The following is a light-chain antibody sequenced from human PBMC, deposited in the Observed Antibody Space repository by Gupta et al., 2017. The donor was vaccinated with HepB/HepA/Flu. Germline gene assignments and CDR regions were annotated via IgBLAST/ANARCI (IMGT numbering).Light chain of an antibody. CDR3: QQYHNWPLYT. V-gene: IGKV3-15*01. Sequence: ETVMTQSPATLSVFPGERATLSCRASQSVSSNLAWYQQKPGQAPRLLIYGASTRATAIPARFSGSGSGTEFTLTISGLQSEDFAVYYCQQYHNWPLYTFGQGTKLEIK. CDR1: QSVSSN. J-gene: IGKJ2*01. CDR2: GAS.